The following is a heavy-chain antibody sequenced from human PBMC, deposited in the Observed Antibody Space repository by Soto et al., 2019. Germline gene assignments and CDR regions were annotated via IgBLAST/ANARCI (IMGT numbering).Heavy chain of an antibody. CDR2: INAGNGNT. D-gene: IGHD3-10*01. CDR1: GYTFTSYD. CDR3: ARVASGYSNWFDP. Sequence: ASVKVSCKASGYTFTSYDMHWVRQAPGQRLEWMGWINAGNGNTKYSQKFQGRVTITRDTSASTAYMELSSLRSEDTAVYYCARVASGYSNWFDPWGQGTLVTVSS. V-gene: IGHV1-3*01. J-gene: IGHJ5*02.